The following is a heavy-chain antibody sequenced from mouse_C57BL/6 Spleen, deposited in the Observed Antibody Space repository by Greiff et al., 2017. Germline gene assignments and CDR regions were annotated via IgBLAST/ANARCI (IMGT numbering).Heavy chain of an antibody. Sequence: VQLQHSGAELVRPGTSVKVSCKASGYAFTNYLIQWVKQRPGQGLEWIGVINPGSGGTNYNEKFKGKATLTADKSSSTDYMQLSSLTSEDSAVYFCAGSGYGYGSAWFAYWGQGTLVTVSA. D-gene: IGHD2-14*01. CDR3: AGSGYGYGSAWFAY. CDR2: INPGSGGT. V-gene: IGHV1-54*01. J-gene: IGHJ3*01. CDR1: GYAFTNYL.